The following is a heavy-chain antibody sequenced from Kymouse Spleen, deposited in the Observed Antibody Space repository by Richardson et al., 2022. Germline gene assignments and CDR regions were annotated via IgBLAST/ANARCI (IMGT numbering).Heavy chain of an antibody. J-gene: IGHJ4*02. D-gene: IGHD7-27*02. CDR2: ISYDGSNK. Sequence: QVQLVESGGGVVQPGRSLRLSCAASGFTFSSYGMHWVRQAPGKGLEWVAVISYDGSNKYYADSVKGRFTISRDNSKNTLYLQMNSLRAEDTAVYYCAKEFLTGFDYWGQGTLVTVSS. V-gene: IGHV3-30*18. CDR1: GFTFSSYG. CDR3: AKEFLTGFDY.